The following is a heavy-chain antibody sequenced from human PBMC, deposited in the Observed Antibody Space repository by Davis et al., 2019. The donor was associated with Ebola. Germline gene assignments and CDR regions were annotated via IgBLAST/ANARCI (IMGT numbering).Heavy chain of an antibody. V-gene: IGHV3-74*01. CDR2: ISSDARST. CDR3: ARGGIRTTGEAY. J-gene: IGHJ4*02. D-gene: IGHD4-17*01. Sequence: PGGSLRLSCVASGFTFSNYGMHWVRQVPGKGLVCVSRISSDARSTTYADSVKGRFTISRDNAKNTLYLQMNSLRDEDTAVYYCARGGIRTTGEAYWGQGTLVTVPS. CDR1: GFTFSNYG.